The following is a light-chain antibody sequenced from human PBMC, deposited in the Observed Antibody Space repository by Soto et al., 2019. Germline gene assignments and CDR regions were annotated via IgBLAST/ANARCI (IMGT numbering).Light chain of an antibody. Sequence: IVMTQSPDSLAVSLGERATINCKSSQSFLYDSNNKNYLAWYQQKPGQPPKLLIYWASTRESGVPDRFSGTGSGTDFTLTISSLQADDVAVYYCQQYYSIPKTFGQGTKVDIK. J-gene: IGKJ1*01. CDR3: QQYYSIPKT. CDR2: WAS. CDR1: QSFLYDSNNKNY. V-gene: IGKV4-1*01.